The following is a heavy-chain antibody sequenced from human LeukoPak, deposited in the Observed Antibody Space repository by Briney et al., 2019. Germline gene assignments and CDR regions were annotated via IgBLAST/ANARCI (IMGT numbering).Heavy chain of an antibody. J-gene: IGHJ6*02. D-gene: IGHD5-18*01. CDR3: ARDMLVGDTAMGIYYYYGMDV. Sequence: GASVKVSCKASGYTFTSYYMHWVRQAPGQGLEWMGIINPSGGSTSYAQKFQGRVTITADESTSTAYMELSSLRSEDTAVYYCARDMLVGDTAMGIYYYYGMDVWGQGTTVTVSS. CDR2: INPSGGST. CDR1: GYTFTSYY. V-gene: IGHV1-46*01.